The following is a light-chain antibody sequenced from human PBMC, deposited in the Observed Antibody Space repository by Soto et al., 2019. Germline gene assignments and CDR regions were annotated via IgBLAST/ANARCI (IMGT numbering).Light chain of an antibody. CDR1: QGINNL. CDR2: TAS. J-gene: IGKJ5*01. CDR3: QQYNSFPRT. V-gene: IGKV1D-16*01. Sequence: DIQMTQSPSSLSASLGDRVTITCRASQGINNLLAWYQQKPGKAPKSLIKTASILQSGVPSRFSGSGSETDFTLTISSLQPEDVATYYCQQYNSFPRTFGQGTRLEI.